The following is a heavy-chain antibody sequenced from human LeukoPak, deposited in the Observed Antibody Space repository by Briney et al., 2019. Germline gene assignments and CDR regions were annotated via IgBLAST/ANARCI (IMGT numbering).Heavy chain of an antibody. CDR2: MNPNSGNT. CDR1: GYTFTSYD. D-gene: IGHD2-15*01. V-gene: IGHV1-8*01. Sequence: GASVKVSCKASGYTFTSYDINWVRQATGQGLEWMGWMNPNSGNTGYAQKFQGRVTMTRNTSISTAYMELSSLRSEDTAVYYCATGYCSGGSCYRWFDPWGQGTLVTVSS. CDR3: ATGYCSGGSCYRWFDP. J-gene: IGHJ5*02.